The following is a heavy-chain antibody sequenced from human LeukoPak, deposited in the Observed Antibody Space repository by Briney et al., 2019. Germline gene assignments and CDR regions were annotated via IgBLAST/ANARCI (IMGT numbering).Heavy chain of an antibody. CDR2: TYYRPKWYN. Sequence: RSQTLSLTCAISGDSVSSNSVAWNWIRQSPSRGLEWLGSTYYRPKWYNDYALSMKSRITINPDTSKNQFSLQLNSVTPEDTAVYYCARDRGSLRYYFDYWGQGTLVTVSS. CDR3: ARDRGSLRYYFDY. V-gene: IGHV6-1*01. CDR1: GDSVSSNSVA. J-gene: IGHJ4*02. D-gene: IGHD1-26*01.